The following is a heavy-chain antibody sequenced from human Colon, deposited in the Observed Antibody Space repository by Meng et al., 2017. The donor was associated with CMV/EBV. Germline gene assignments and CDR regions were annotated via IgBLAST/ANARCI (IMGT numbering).Heavy chain of an antibody. J-gene: IGHJ3*02. V-gene: IGHV3-7*01. CDR2: IKQEGSER. CDR3: ATVDGHAFDI. CDR1: GFTLSSYW. D-gene: IGHD5-24*01. Sequence: ESLKISCAASGFTLSSYWMTWVRQAPGKGLEWVANIKQEGSERYYVDSVKGRFTISRDNAKNSMFLQMNSLRAEDTAVYYCATVDGHAFDIWGQGTMVTVSS.